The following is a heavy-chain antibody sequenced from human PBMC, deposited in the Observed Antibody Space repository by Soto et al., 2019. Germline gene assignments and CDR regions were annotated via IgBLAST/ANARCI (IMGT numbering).Heavy chain of an antibody. Sequence: QVQLVESGGGVVQPGGSLRLSCAASGFTFSSYGMHWVRQAPGKGLEWVAVIWYDGSNKYYADSVKGRFTISRDNSKNTLYLQMNSLRAEDTAVYYCARGGDYGGKVDYWGQGTLVTVSS. CDR2: IWYDGSNK. J-gene: IGHJ4*02. V-gene: IGHV3-33*01. D-gene: IGHD4-17*01. CDR3: ARGGDYGGKVDY. CDR1: GFTFSSYG.